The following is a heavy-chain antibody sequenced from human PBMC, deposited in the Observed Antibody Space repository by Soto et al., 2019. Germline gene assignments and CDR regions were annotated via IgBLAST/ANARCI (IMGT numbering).Heavy chain of an antibody. CDR3: AKDDQGAKDDQGLQDY. J-gene: IGHJ4*02. D-gene: IGHD5-18*01. CDR1: GFTFSSYA. V-gene: IGHV3-23*01. CDR2: ISGSGGST. Sequence: GGSLRLSCAASGFTFSSYAMSWVRQAPGKGLEWVSAISGSGGSTYYADSVKGRFTISRDNSKNTLYLQMNSLRAEDTAVYYCAKDDQGAKDDQGLQDYWGQGTLVTVSS.